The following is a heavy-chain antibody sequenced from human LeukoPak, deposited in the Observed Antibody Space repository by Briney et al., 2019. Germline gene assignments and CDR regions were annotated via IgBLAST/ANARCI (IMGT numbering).Heavy chain of an antibody. CDR3: AKTYYYGSGSFGHYHMDV. J-gene: IGHJ6*03. Sequence: GGSLRLSCAASGFTFSDYYMSWIRQAPGKALEWVSYVSSGSSTIYYADSVKGRFTVSRDNGKRSLYLHMNSLRAEDTAVYYCAKTYYYGSGSFGHYHMDVWGKGTTVTISS. CDR2: VSSGSSTI. D-gene: IGHD3-10*01. CDR1: GFTFSDYY. V-gene: IGHV3-11*04.